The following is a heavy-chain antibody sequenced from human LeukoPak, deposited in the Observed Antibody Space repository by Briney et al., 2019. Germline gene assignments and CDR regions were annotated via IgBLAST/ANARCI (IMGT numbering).Heavy chain of an antibody. J-gene: IGHJ3*02. CDR1: GFTFSSYA. CDR2: ISYDGSNK. Sequence: GRSLRLSCAASGFTFSSYAMHWVRQAPGKGLEWVAVISYDGSNKYYADSVKGRFTISRDNSKNTLYLQMNSLRAEDTAVYYCAREGWELLRWYAFDIWGQGTMVTVSS. D-gene: IGHD1-26*01. V-gene: IGHV3-30-3*01. CDR3: AREGWELLRWYAFDI.